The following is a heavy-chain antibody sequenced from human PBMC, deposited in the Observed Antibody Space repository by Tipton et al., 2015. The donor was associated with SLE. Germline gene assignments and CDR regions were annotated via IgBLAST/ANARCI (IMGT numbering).Heavy chain of an antibody. CDR1: GYSISSGYY. D-gene: IGHD3-3*01. J-gene: IGHJ4*02. Sequence: TLSLTCAVSGYSISSGYYWGLIRQPPGKGLEWIGSIFHSGSTYYNPSLNSRVTISVDTSKNPFSLKLSAVTAADTAVYYCSAGLGSGYHPVDYWGQGTLVTVSS. CDR3: SAGLGSGYHPVDY. CDR2: IFHSGST. V-gene: IGHV4-38-2*01.